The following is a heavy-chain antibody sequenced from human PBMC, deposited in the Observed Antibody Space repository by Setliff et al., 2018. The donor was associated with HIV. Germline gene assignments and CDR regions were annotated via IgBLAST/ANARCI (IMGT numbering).Heavy chain of an antibody. CDR1: GYTFTSYG. Sequence: GASVKVSCKASGYTFTSYGISWVRQAPGQGLEWMGWISAYNGNTNYAQKLQGRVTFRKDTSINTVYMELRSLRSDDTAVYYCARDSGGGALGSAPDYWGPGTQVTVSS. CDR2: ISAYNGNT. CDR3: ARDSGGGALGSAPDY. J-gene: IGHJ4*02. V-gene: IGHV1-18*01. D-gene: IGHD1-26*01.